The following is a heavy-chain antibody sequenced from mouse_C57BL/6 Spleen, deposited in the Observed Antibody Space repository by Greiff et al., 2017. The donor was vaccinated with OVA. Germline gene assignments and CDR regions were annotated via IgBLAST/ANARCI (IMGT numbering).Heavy chain of an antibody. CDR1: GFSLTSYG. J-gene: IGHJ4*01. D-gene: IGHD1-1*01. V-gene: IGHV2-6*03. Sequence: VQLVESGPGLVAPSQSLSITCTVSGFSLTSYGVHWVRQPPGKGLEWLVVIWSDGSTTYNSALKSRLSISKDNSKSQVFLKMNSLQTDDTAMYDCARDGSSYNYAMDYWGQGTSVTVSS. CDR3: ARDGSSYNYAMDY. CDR2: IWSDGST.